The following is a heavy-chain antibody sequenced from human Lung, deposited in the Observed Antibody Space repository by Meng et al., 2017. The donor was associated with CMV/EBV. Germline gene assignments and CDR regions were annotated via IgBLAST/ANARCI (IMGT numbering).Heavy chain of an antibody. D-gene: IGHD2-2*01. CDR3: ARDRYQLPYDS. J-gene: IGHJ4*02. Sequence: GGSXRLXCSASGFAFSNYKMDWVRQAPGRGLEWVSSITPFSDNIYYGDSVKGRFTISRDNGKNSVYLQMNSLRDEDTAVYYCARDRYQLPYDSWGQGTLLTVSS. CDR2: ITPFSDNI. CDR1: GFAFSNYK. V-gene: IGHV3-21*01.